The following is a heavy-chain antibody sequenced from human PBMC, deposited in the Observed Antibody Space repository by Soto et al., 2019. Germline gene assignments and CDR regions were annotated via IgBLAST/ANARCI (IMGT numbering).Heavy chain of an antibody. J-gene: IGHJ5*02. CDR2: IIPIFGTA. D-gene: IGHD6-6*01. CDR1: GGTFSSYA. CDR3: ASARIAAPHNWFAP. Sequence: QVQLVQSGAEVKKPGSSVKVSCKASGGTFSSYAISWVRQAPGQGLEWMGGIIPIFGTANYAQKFQGRVPLTADESKSTAYMELSSLRAEDTAVYYCASARIAAPHNWFAPWGRGTLVTVSS. V-gene: IGHV1-69*01.